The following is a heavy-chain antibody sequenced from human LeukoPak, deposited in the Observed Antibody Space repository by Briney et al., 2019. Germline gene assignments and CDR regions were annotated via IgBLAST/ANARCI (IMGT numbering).Heavy chain of an antibody. D-gene: IGHD5-12*01. CDR1: GFTFSSYS. J-gene: IGHJ4*02. Sequence: GGSLRLSCAASGFTFSSYSMNWVRQAPGKGLEWVSSINSSSSYIYYADSVKGRFTISRDNAKNSMYLQMNSVGAEDTAVYYCARVFRATIPYLDYWGQGTLVTVSS. CDR2: INSSSSYI. CDR3: ARVFRATIPYLDY. V-gene: IGHV3-21*01.